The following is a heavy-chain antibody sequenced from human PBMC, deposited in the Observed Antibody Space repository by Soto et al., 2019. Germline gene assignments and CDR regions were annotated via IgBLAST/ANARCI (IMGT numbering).Heavy chain of an antibody. V-gene: IGHV1-46*01. CDR2: INPSGGST. Sequence: QVQLVQSGAEVKKPGASVKVSCKASGYTFTSYYMHWVRQAPGQGLEWMGIINPSGGSTSYAQKFQGRVTMTRDTSTSTVYMELSSLRSEDTAVYYCASSHCSSTSCHRAYYYYYGMDVWGQGTTVTVSS. CDR3: ASSHCSSTSCHRAYYYYYGMDV. CDR1: GYTFTSYY. D-gene: IGHD2-2*01. J-gene: IGHJ6*02.